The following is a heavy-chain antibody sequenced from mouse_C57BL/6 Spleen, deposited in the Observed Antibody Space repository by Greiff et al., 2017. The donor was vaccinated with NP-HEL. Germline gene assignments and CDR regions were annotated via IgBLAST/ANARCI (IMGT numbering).Heavy chain of an antibody. CDR1: GYAFSSSW. CDR3: ARRGDDYDYFDY. D-gene: IGHD2-4*01. J-gene: IGHJ2*01. CDR2: IYPGDGDT. V-gene: IGHV1-82*01. Sequence: VMLVESGPELVKPGASVKISCKASGYAFSSSWMNWVKQRPGKGLEWIGRIYPGDGDTNYNGKFKGKATLTADKSSSTAYMQLSSLTSEDSAVYFCARRGDDYDYFDYWGQGTTLTVSS.